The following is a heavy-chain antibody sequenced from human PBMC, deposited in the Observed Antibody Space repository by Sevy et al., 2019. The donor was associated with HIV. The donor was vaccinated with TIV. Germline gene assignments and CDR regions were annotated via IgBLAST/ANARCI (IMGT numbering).Heavy chain of an antibody. J-gene: IGHJ4*02. D-gene: IGHD1-26*01. CDR3: ARAPLISLDILGATSVFDS. V-gene: IGHV4-59*13. CDR2: IYFTGST. CDR1: GGSTSLYY. Sequence: SETLSLTCTVSGGSTSLYYWSWIRQPPGKGLEWIGYIYFTGSTDYNPSLKSRVTISLDTSKNQFSLKLTSETAADTAVYYCARAPLISLDILGATSVFDSWGQGTPVTVSS.